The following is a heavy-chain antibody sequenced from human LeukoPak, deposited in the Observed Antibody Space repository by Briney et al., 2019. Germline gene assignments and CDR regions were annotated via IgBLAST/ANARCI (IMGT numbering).Heavy chain of an antibody. J-gene: IGHJ4*02. CDR3: ARGTWEQWLAYFDY. V-gene: IGHV4-59*01. CDR1: GGSISSYY. CDR2: IYYSGST. D-gene: IGHD6-19*01. Sequence: ASETLSLTCAVYGGSISSYYWSWIRQPPGKGLEWIGYIYYSGSTNYNPSLKSRVTISVDTSKNQFSLKLSSVTAADTAVYYCARGTWEQWLAYFDYWGQGTLVTVSS.